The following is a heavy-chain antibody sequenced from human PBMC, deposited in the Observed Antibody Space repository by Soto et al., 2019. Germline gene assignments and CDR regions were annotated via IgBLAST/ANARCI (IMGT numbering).Heavy chain of an antibody. CDR1: GFTFDDYA. D-gene: IGHD3-10*01. Sequence: GGSLRLSCAASGFTFDDYAMHWVRQAPGKGLEWVSGISWNSGSIGYADSVKGRFTISRDNAKNSLYLQMNSLRAEDTALYYCAKVVGNYGSGSYYHTPYYYMDVWGKGTTVTVSS. CDR3: AKVVGNYGSGSYYHTPYYYMDV. J-gene: IGHJ6*03. CDR2: ISWNSGSI. V-gene: IGHV3-9*01.